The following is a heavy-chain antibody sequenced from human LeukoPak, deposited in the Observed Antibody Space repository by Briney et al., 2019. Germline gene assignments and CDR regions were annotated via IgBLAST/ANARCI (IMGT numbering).Heavy chain of an antibody. D-gene: IGHD1-1*01. CDR3: AKDMTTRGALDI. Sequence: GGSLRLSCAASGFAFSSYVINWVRQAPGKGLEWVSAICGNGRTYYADPVKGRFTISRDNSKNPVFLQMNSLRAEDTAIFYCAKDMTTRGALDIWGQGTMVTVSS. CDR1: GFAFSSYV. J-gene: IGHJ3*02. V-gene: IGHV3-23*01. CDR2: ICGNGRT.